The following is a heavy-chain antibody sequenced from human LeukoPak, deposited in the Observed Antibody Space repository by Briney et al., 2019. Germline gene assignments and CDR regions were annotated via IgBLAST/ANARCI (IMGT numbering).Heavy chain of an antibody. D-gene: IGHD1-26*01. J-gene: IGHJ5*02. CDR2: IRSKANSYAT. CDR1: GFTFSGSA. CDR3: TRISIVGATSA. V-gene: IGHV3-73*01. Sequence: QSGGSLRLSCAASGFTFSGSAMHWVRQASGKGLEWVGRIRSKANSYATAYAASVKGRFTISRDDSKNTAYLQMNSLKTEDTAVYYCTRISIVGATSAWGQGTLVTVSS.